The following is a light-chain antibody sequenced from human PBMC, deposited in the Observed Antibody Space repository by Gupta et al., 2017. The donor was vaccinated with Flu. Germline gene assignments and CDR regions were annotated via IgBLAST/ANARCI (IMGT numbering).Light chain of an antibody. V-gene: IGKV3-11*01. CDR2: DES. CDR1: HRVNSQ. J-gene: IGKJ4*01. CDR3: QQRGNCPLT. Sequence: VVLTQSPATLSLSPGDRATLSCRASHRVNSQLVWYQHKPGQAPRLLINDESKRATGIPARFSGSGSETDFTLTISSREPEDFAIYYCQQRGNCPLTFGQGTLVEI.